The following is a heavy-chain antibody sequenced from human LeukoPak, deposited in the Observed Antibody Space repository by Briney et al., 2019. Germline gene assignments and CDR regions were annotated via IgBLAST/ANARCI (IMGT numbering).Heavy chain of an antibody. CDR2: IYSGGST. D-gene: IGHD3-9*01. Sequence: GGVLRLSCAASGFTVSSNYMSWVRQAPGKGLEWVSVIYSGGSTYYADSVKGRFTISRDNSKNTLYLQMNSLRAEDTAVYYCARGGRYSPMDVWGKGTTVTVSS. J-gene: IGHJ6*03. CDR1: GFTVSSNY. CDR3: ARGGRYSPMDV. V-gene: IGHV3-53*01.